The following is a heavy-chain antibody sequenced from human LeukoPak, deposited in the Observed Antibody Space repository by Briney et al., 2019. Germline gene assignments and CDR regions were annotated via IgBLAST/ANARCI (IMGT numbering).Heavy chain of an antibody. V-gene: IGHV3-72*01. D-gene: IGHD6-19*01. Sequence: GGSLRLSCAASGFTFSDHYMDWVRQAPGKGLEGVGRTRDKANSYTTEYAASVKGRFTISRDDSKNSLYLQMNSLKTEDTAVYYCAKGIYSSGWSYFDYWGHGTLVTVSS. CDR1: GFTFSDHY. CDR3: AKGIYSSGWSYFDY. CDR2: TRDKANSYTT. J-gene: IGHJ4*01.